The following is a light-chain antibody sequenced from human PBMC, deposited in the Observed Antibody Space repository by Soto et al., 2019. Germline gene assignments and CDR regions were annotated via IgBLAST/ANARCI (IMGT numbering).Light chain of an antibody. J-gene: IGLJ2*01. V-gene: IGLV1-47*01. CDR1: DSNIGSKY. CDR3: AAWDSSLGGPA. CDR2: RNN. Sequence: QSVLTQPPSASATPGQRVTISCSGSDSNIGSKYVYWYQQLPGTAPKLLMYRNNQRPSGVPDRFSGSKSGTSASLAINGLRSEDEDDYYCAAWDSSLGGPAFGGGAMVTVL.